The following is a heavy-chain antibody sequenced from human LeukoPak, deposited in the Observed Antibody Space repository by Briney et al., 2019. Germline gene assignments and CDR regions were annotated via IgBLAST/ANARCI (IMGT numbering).Heavy chain of an antibody. CDR2: ISYDGSNK. Sequence: GGSLRLSCAASGFIFSNYGVHWVRQAPGKGLEWVAVISYDGSNKYYADSVKGRFTISRDNSKNTLYLQMNSLRAEDTAVYYCVRDLRSADYWGREPWSSSPQ. V-gene: IGHV3-30*03. J-gene: IGHJ4*02. D-gene: IGHD3-10*02. CDR1: GFIFSNYG. CDR3: VRDLRSADY.